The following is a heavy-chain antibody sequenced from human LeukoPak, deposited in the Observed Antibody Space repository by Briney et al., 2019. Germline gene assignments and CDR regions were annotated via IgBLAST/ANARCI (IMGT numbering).Heavy chain of an antibody. J-gene: IGHJ4*02. CDR1: GFTFDDSA. V-gene: IGHV3-9*01. D-gene: IGHD5-24*01. CDR2: ISWNSYSL. CDR3: ARSRDGYSPCDY. Sequence: GGSLRLSCAASGFTFDDSAMHWVRQAPGKGLEWVSGISWNSYSLGYADSVKGRFTISRDNAKNSLYLQMNSLRAEDTAVYYCARSRDGYSPCDYWGQGTLVTVSS.